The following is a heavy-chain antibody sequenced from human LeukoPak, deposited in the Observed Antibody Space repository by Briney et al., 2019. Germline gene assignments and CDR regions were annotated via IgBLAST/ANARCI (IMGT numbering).Heavy chain of an antibody. CDR3: VRDPMSWSSRFNY. D-gene: IGHD2-8*02. J-gene: IGHJ4*02. V-gene: IGHV3-74*01. CDR1: GFTFSNYW. Sequence: VGSLRLSCAASGFTFSNYWMHWVRQAQGQGMGLVSRINSDGTSTSYADSVNGRFSISRDNTNNTLYLQMNSLRVEDTAVYYCVRDPMSWSSRFNYWGQGTLVTVSS. CDR2: INSDGTST.